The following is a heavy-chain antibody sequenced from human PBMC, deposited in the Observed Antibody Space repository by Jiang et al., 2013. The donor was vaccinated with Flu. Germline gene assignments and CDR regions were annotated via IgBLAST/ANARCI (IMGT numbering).Heavy chain of an antibody. J-gene: IGHJ4*02. CDR3: AREGMTTVTIKSYQDDY. D-gene: IGHD4-17*01. CDR2: IYYSGST. Sequence: LSLTCTVSGGSISSSSYYWGWIRQPPGKGLEWIGSIYYSGSTYYNPSLKSRVTISVDTSKNQFSLKLSSVTAADTAVYYCAREGMTTVTIKSYQDDYWGQGTLVTVSS. V-gene: IGHV4-39*07. CDR1: GGSISSSSYY.